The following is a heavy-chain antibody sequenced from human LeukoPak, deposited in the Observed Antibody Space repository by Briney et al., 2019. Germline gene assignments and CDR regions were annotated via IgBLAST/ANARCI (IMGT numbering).Heavy chain of an antibody. J-gene: IGHJ2*01. Sequence: GASVTVSCKASGYTFTDFYLHWVRQAPGQALEWMGWINPNSGGTNTAPRFQDRVTMTRDTSISTAYMDLSRLRSDDTAVYYCVRDPCGGDCYWGTNWYFDLWGRGTLVTVSS. CDR2: INPNSGGT. CDR3: VRDPCGGDCYWGTNWYFDL. D-gene: IGHD2-21*02. CDR1: GYTFTDFY. V-gene: IGHV1-2*02.